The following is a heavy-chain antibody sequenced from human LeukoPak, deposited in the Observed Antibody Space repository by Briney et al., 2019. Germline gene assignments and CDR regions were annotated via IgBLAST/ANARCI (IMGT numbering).Heavy chain of an antibody. CDR3: ARRFCRGGNCFLDP. J-gene: IGHJ5*02. D-gene: IGHD2-15*01. Sequence: ASVKVSCKASGYSLSSYDINWVRQAAGQGLEWMGWMNPNSDNTGYAQNFQGRVTITRNTAMTTAYMELSSLRSEDTAVYYCARRFCRGGNCFLDPWGQGTLVTVSS. CDR2: MNPNSDNT. CDR1: GYSLSSYD. V-gene: IGHV1-8*03.